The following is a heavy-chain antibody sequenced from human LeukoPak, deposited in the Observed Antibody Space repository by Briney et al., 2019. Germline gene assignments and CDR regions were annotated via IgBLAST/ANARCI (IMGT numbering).Heavy chain of an antibody. J-gene: IGHJ4*02. CDR1: GFTFSSDA. CDR3: TRIYVGSSTTYPYGY. D-gene: IGHD6-6*01. Sequence: QSGGSLRLSCAASGFTFSSDAMSWVRQAPGKGLVWVSRINTDGRITNYADSVKGRFTISRDNAKNTLFLQMNSLRAEDTAAYYCTRIYVGSSTTYPYGYWGQGTLVTVSS. V-gene: IGHV3-74*01. CDR2: INTDGRIT.